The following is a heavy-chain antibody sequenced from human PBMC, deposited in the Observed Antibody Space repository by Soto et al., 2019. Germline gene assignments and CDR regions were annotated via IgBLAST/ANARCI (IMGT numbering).Heavy chain of an antibody. CDR2: INPSGGST. D-gene: IGHD3-16*01. Sequence: QVQLVQSGAEVKKPGASVKVSCKASGYTFTSYYMHWVRQAPGQGLEWMGIINPSGGSTSYAQKFQGRVTMTRATSTSTVYMELSSLRSEDTAVYYCARDRPWVGDAFDIWGQGTMVTVSS. CDR1: GYTFTSYY. J-gene: IGHJ3*02. CDR3: ARDRPWVGDAFDI. V-gene: IGHV1-46*03.